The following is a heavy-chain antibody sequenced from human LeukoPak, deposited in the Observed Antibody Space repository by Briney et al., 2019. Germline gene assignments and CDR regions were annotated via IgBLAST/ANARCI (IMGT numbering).Heavy chain of an antibody. V-gene: IGHV3-15*04. D-gene: IGHD3-10*01. Sequence: GGSLRLSCAASGFTFSSYEMNWVRQAPGKGLEWVGRIESKTDGGTTDYAALVKGRFTISRDDSTNTLYLQMNSLKSEDTAVYYCTTYGSGRKFDYWGQGVLVTVSS. CDR2: IESKTDGGTT. CDR1: GFTFSSYE. CDR3: TTYGSGRKFDY. J-gene: IGHJ4*02.